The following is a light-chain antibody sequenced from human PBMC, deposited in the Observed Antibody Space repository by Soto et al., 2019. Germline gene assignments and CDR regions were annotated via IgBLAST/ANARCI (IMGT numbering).Light chain of an antibody. CDR2: EDT. V-gene: IGLV2-23*01. J-gene: IGLJ1*01. CDR1: SSDVGTYNL. Sequence: QSALTQPASVSGSPGQSITISCTGTSSDVGTYNLVSWYQQHPGNAPKLVIYEDTKRPSGVSNRFSGSKSGNTASLTISGLQAEDEADYYCCSYASSRTYAFGTGTKVPVL. CDR3: CSYASSRTYA.